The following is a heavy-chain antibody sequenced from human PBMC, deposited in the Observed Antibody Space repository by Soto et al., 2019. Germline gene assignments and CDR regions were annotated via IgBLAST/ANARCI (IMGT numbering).Heavy chain of an antibody. CDR3: ATAGFWSGYYTYFDY. CDR1: GYTLTELS. CDR2: FDPEDGET. J-gene: IGHJ4*02. Sequence: ASVKVSCKVSGYTLTELSMHWVRQAPGKGLEWMGGFDPEDGETIYAQKFQGRVTMTEDTSTDTAYMELSSLRSEDTAVYYRATAGFWSGYYTYFDYWGQGTLVTVSS. V-gene: IGHV1-24*01. D-gene: IGHD3-3*01.